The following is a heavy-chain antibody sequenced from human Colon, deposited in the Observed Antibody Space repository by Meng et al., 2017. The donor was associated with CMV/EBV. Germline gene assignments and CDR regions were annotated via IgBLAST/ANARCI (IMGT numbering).Heavy chain of an antibody. V-gene: IGHV3-30-3*01. CDR3: ARDRLGGIDY. D-gene: IGHD3-16*01. CDR1: GFIFGDFS. J-gene: IGHJ4*02. Sequence: GGSLRLSCTTSGFIFGDFSMSWVRQAPGKGLEWLAVKSFDGSIEYHADSVKGRFIISRDNSKSSVYLQMNSLRSDDTAVYYCARDRLGGIDYWGRGTLVTVSS. CDR2: KSFDGSIE.